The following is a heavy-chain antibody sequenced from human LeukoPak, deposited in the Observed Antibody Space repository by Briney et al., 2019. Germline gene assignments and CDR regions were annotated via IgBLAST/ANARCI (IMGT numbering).Heavy chain of an antibody. Sequence: SETLSLTCTVSGGSISSYYWSWTRQPPGKGLEWIAYISDIGSINYNPSLKSRVTISLDTSKNQFSLKLSSVTAADTAVYYCAGHHPRNTVDFWGQGTLVTVSS. CDR2: ISDIGSI. J-gene: IGHJ4*02. V-gene: IGHV4-59*08. D-gene: IGHD2-8*02. CDR1: GGSISSYY. CDR3: AGHHPRNTVDF.